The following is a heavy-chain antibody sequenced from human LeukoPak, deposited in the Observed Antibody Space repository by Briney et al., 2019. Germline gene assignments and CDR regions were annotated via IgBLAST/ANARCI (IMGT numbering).Heavy chain of an antibody. D-gene: IGHD4-23*01. V-gene: IGHV3-30*02. J-gene: IGHJ4*02. Sequence: GRSLGLSCAASEFTFSNSGMHWVRQAPGQGLEWVAFIRYDGTKKYYADSVKGRFTISRDNSKNTLSLQMNSLRPEDTALYYCTKDLRYYYADNHSEMDDHDYWGQGTLVTVSS. CDR3: TKDLRYYYADNHSEMDDHDY. CDR1: EFTFSNSG. CDR2: IRYDGTKK.